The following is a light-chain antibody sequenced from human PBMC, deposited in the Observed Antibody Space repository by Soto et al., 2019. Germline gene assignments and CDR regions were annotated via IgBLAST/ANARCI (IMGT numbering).Light chain of an antibody. CDR2: NTN. J-gene: IGLJ2*01. V-gene: IGLV7-46*01. CDR3: LFSCGGARV. Sequence: QAVVTQEPSLTVSPGGTVTLTCGFSTGAVTSGHYPYWFQQKPGQAPRTLIYNTNNKHSWTPARFSGSLLGGKAALTLSGPQHEDAADYYWLFSCGGARVFGGGTKLTVL. CDR1: TGAVTSGHY.